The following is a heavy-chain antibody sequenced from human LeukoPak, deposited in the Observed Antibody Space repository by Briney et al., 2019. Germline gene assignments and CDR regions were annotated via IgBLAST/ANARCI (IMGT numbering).Heavy chain of an antibody. D-gene: IGHD2-15*01. CDR3: ATDHSGGGDDF. J-gene: IGHJ4*02. Sequence: PGGSLRLSCAASGFIFSSYAMHWVRQAPVSGLEWVAVISYDGSNKYYADSVKGRFTISRDNSRNTLYLQMNSLRAEDTAVYYCATDHSGGGDDFWGQGTLVTVSS. CDR2: ISYDGSNK. CDR1: GFIFSSYA. V-gene: IGHV3-30*04.